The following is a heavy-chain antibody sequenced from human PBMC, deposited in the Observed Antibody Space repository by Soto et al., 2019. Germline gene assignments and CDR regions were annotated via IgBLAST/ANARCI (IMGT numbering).Heavy chain of an antibody. CDR2: ISWNSASM. CDR1: GFTFDDYA. D-gene: IGHD1-26*01. J-gene: IGHJ4*02. Sequence: SLRLSCAASGFTFDDYAMHWVRQAPGKGLEWVSGISWNSASMDYADSVKDRFSISRDKAENSLYLQMNILKIEDTAFYYCARSFSDSYYDLDFWGQGTLVTVSS. CDR3: ARSFSDSYYDLDF. V-gene: IGHV3-9*01.